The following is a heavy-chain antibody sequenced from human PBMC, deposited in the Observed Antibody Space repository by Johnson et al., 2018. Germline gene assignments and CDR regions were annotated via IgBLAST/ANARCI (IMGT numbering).Heavy chain of an antibody. CDR3: ARGVGCGGGSCYPDAFDI. V-gene: IGHV3-74*01. CDR1: GFTSTTYW. J-gene: IGHJ3*02. D-gene: IGHD2-15*01. Sequence: VQLQESGGGLVQPGGSLRLSCAASGFTSTTYWMHWVRQAPGKRLVWVSRIDTDGRSTSYADSVKGRFTTSRDNAKNTLYLQMNSLRAEDTAVYHCARGVGCGGGSCYPDAFDIWGQGTMVTVSS. CDR2: IDTDGRST.